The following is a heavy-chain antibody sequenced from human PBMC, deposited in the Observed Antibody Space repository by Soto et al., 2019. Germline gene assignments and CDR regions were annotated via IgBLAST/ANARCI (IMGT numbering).Heavy chain of an antibody. J-gene: IGHJ4*02. D-gene: IGHD2-15*01. CDR1: GFTFRNFA. CDR2: ISATGGST. V-gene: IGHV3-23*01. Sequence: GGSLRLSCAASGFTFRNFAVSWVRRAPGRVLEWVSSISATGGSTYYADSVKGRFTISRDNSKSVLYLQISSLRAEDSAIYYCAKAESCSSGGCFAIFDYWGQGAPVTVSS. CDR3: AKAESCSSGGCFAIFDY.